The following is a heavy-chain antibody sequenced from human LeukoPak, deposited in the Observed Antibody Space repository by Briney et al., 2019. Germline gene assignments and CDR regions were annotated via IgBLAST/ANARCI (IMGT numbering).Heavy chain of an antibody. Sequence: PGGSLRLSCAATGFTFTKHWMSWVRQSKDKGLECVAKIREDGGEKHYVDSVKGRFTISRDNAKNSLYLQMNSLRAEDTAVYYCARLREIPVFGVVTKSTSYFDYWGQGTLVTVSS. CDR2: IREDGGEK. V-gene: IGHV3-7*01. D-gene: IGHD3-3*01. J-gene: IGHJ4*02. CDR1: GFTFTKHW. CDR3: ARLREIPVFGVVTKSTSYFDY.